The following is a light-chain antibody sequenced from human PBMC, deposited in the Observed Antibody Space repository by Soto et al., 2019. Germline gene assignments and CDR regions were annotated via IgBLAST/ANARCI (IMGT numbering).Light chain of an antibody. CDR1: QNIRNL. J-gene: IGKJ5*01. V-gene: IGKV1-5*01. CDR2: DAS. Sequence: DIQLTQSPSTLSAAVVDSVTITCRASQNIRNLLAWYQQKPGKAPKPLIFDASTLKTGFPSSFGGSGSGAEFNFTITGLQPDDFATYFCQQYYTYSTFGQGTRLENK. CDR3: QQYYTYST.